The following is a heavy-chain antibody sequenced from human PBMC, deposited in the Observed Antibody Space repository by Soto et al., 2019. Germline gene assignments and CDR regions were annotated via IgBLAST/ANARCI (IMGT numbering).Heavy chain of an antibody. J-gene: IGHJ4*02. V-gene: IGHV4-30-2*01. CDR3: ARGDYQYSIDY. D-gene: IGHD2-2*01. CDR2: IYRTGNT. Sequence: SETLSLTCTVSGDSMTSGDYSWSWIRQPPGKGLEWLGYIYRTGNTHYSPSLKSRVSISQDRSKNQFSLELTSVTAADTAVYYCARGDYQYSIDYWGQGTLVTVAS. CDR1: GDSMTSGDYS.